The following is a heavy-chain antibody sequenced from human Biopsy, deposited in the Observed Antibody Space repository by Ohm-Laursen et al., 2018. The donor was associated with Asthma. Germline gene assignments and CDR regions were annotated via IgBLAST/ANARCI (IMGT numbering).Heavy chain of an antibody. J-gene: IGHJ4*02. Sequence: SSVKVSCKISGYSLTDLSMHWVRQAPGQGLEWMGGHDHEEGGTVNARRFQGRVTMTEDTSTDTAYMELSSLGSDDTAVYYCASDFPKDYVRYNFQFWGQRTLVTVSS. CDR1: GYSLTDLS. CDR3: ASDFPKDYVRYNFQF. CDR2: HDHEEGGT. V-gene: IGHV1-24*01. D-gene: IGHD4-17*01.